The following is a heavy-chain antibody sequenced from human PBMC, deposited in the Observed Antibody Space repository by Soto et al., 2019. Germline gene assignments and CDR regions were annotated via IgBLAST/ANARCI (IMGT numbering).Heavy chain of an antibody. Sequence: ASVKVCCKASGVTFSSYTISWVRQAPGQGLEWMGRIIPILGIANYAQKFQGRVTITADKSTSTAYMELSSLRSEDPAVYYCASIIAAQDYRGQGTLVTVSS. CDR3: ASIIAAQDY. CDR2: IIPILGIA. V-gene: IGHV1-69*02. D-gene: IGHD6-13*01. CDR1: GVTFSSYT. J-gene: IGHJ4*02.